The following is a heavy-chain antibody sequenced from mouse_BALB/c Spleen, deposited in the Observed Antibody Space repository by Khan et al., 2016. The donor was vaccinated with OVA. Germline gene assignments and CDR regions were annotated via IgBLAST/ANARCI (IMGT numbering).Heavy chain of an antibody. V-gene: IGHV9-3-1*01. CDR1: GYTFTNYG. CDR3: ASPPYFSYVMVY. Sequence: QIQLVQSGPELKKPGETVKISCKASGYTFTNYGLNWVKQAPGKGLQWMGWINTNTGEPTYAVDFKGRFAFSLETSASTAYLQINNLKNEDTATXFWASPPYFSYVMVYWGQGTSVTVSS. D-gene: IGHD2-10*01. CDR2: INTNTGEP. J-gene: IGHJ4*01.